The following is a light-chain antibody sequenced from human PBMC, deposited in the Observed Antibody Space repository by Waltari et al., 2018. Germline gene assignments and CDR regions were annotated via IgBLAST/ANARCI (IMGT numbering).Light chain of an antibody. Sequence: DIQFTQSPSFLSASVGDIVTITCRASQGISSYLDWYQQKPGKAPKLLIYAASTLQAGVPSRFSGSGSGTESTLTISSLPPEDFATYSCQQLYSSPFTFGP. CDR1: QGISSY. CDR2: AAS. V-gene: IGKV1-9*01. CDR3: QQLYSSPFT. J-gene: IGKJ3*01.